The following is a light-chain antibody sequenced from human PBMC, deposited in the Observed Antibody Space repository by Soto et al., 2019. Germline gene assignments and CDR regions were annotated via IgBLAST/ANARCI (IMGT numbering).Light chain of an antibody. CDR3: QKRGNWPH. V-gene: IGKV3-11*01. J-gene: IGKJ5*01. Sequence: EIVMTQSPATLSVSPGGGATLSCRAGQSVSSNLAWYQQKPGQAPRLLIYEASSRATGVPARFIGSGSGTDFTLTISSLEPEDFAIYYCQKRGNWPHFGQGTRLEIK. CDR2: EAS. CDR1: QSVSSN.